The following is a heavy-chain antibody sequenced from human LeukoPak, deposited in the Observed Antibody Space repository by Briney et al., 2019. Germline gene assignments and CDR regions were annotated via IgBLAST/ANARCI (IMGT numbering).Heavy chain of an antibody. V-gene: IGHV3-74*01. D-gene: IGHD4-17*01. CDR3: ARDPHDYGDYGSWFDP. J-gene: IGHJ5*02. Sequence: GGSLRLSRAASGFTFSSYWMRWVRQAPGKGLVWVSRINSDGSSTSYADSVKGRFTTSRDNSKNTLYLQMNSLRAEDTAVYYCARDPHDYGDYGSWFDPWGQGTLVTVSS. CDR1: GFTFSSYW. CDR2: INSDGSST.